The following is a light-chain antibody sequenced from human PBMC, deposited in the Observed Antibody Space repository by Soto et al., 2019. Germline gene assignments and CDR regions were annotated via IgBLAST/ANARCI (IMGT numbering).Light chain of an antibody. CDR2: DAF. CDR3: QQYGDSSFT. J-gene: IGKJ3*01. Sequence: EIVLTQSPGTLSLSPGERATLSCRASQSIRNNYLAWYQQKRGQAPRLLISDAFNRATDIPDRFSGSGSATDFTLTISGLEPEDFAVYYCQQYGDSSFTFGPGTNVDIK. CDR1: QSIRNNY. V-gene: IGKV3-20*01.